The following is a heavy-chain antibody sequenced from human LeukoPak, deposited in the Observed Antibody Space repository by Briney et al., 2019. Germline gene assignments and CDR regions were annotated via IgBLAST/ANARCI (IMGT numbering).Heavy chain of an antibody. CDR1: AGSISSGHYY. CDR2: IFYSGST. V-gene: IGHV4-30-4*08. J-gene: IGHJ3*02. D-gene: IGHD3-16*01. Sequence: SQTLSLTCTVSAGSISSGHYYWTWIRQRPGRGLEWIGYIFYSGSTYYNPSLKSRITISVDTSKNQFSLKLSSVTAADTAVYYCARVLGNSAFDIWGQGTMVTVSS. CDR3: ARVLGNSAFDI.